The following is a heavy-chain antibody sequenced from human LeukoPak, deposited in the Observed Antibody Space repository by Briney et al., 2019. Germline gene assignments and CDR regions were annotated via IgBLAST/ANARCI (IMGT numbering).Heavy chain of an antibody. J-gene: IGHJ4*02. CDR1: GDSISSYY. Sequence: SETLSLTCTDSGDSISSYYWSWIRQPPGKGLAWIGYIYYRGSTNYNHSLKSRVTISVDTSKNQFSLKLSSLTAADTAVYYCARVERQWLVLGYWVQGTLVTVSS. CDR3: ARVERQWLVLGY. V-gene: IGHV4-59*12. CDR2: IYYRGST. D-gene: IGHD6-19*01.